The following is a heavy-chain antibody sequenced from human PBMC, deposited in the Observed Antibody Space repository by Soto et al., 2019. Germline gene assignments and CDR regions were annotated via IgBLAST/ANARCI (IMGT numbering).Heavy chain of an antibody. CDR2: ISAYNGNT. V-gene: IGHV1-18*01. CDR3: ARDRGREDIVVVVAADGMDV. CDR1: GYTFTSYG. Sequence: ASVKVSCKASGYTFTSYGISWVRQAPGQGLEWMGWISAYNGNTNYAQKLQGRVTMTTDTSTSTAYMELRSLRPDDTAVYYCARDRGREDIVVVVAADGMDVWGQGTTVTVSS. J-gene: IGHJ6*02. D-gene: IGHD2-15*01.